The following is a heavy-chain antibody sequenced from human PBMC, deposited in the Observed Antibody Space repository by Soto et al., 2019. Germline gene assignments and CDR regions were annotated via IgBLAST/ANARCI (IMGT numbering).Heavy chain of an antibody. CDR1: VVSFSSGSFY. CDR2: GSYSGTT. D-gene: IGHD4-17*01. Sequence: SESLSVTCTVPVVSFSSGSFYWAWIRQPPGKGLEWIGFGSYSGTTSYKPSLKSRVTISVDTSRSQISLKVTSLTAADTAVYYCARGATVTQYDYWGQGTLVTVSS. CDR3: ARGATVTQYDY. J-gene: IGHJ4*02. V-gene: IGHV4-61*01.